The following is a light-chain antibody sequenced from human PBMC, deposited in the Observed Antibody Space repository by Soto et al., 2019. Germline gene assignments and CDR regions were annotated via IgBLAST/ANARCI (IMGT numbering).Light chain of an antibody. V-gene: IGKV3-15*01. CDR3: QRYNNWPLT. CDR1: QVIGDA. Sequence: EIIMTQSPATLSVSPGEGVTLSCRASQVIGDALAWYQHKPGQTPRLLIYDTSARATGVPARFSGSRSGTEFTLTINSLQSEDFEVYCQRYNNWPLTFGGGSKV. J-gene: IGKJ4*01. CDR2: DTS.